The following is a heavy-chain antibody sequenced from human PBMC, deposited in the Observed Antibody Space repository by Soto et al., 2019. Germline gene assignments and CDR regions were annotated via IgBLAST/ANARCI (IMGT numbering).Heavy chain of an antibody. V-gene: IGHV4-59*08. J-gene: IGHJ4*02. CDR1: GGPISSYY. CDR3: ARHSFSGYDLITLDY. CDR2: IYYSGST. D-gene: IGHD5-12*01. Sequence: PSETLSLTCTVSGGPISSYYWSWIRQPPGKGPEWIGYIYYSGSTNYNPSLKSRVTISVDTSKNQFSLKLSSVTAADTAVYYCARHSFSGYDLITLDYWGQGTLVTVSS.